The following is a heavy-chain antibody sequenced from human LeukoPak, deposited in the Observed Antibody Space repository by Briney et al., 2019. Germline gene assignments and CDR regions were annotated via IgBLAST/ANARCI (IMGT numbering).Heavy chain of an antibody. D-gene: IGHD6-6*01. CDR3: ARVRVVSSSSGRHFDY. V-gene: IGHV4-39*07. CDR2: IYYSGNT. J-gene: IGHJ4*02. CDR1: GGSISSSSYY. Sequence: TSETLPLTCTVSGGSISSSSYYWGWIRQPPGKGLEWIGSIYYSGNTYYNPSLKSRVTISVDTSKNQFSLKLNSVTAADTAVYYCARVRVVSSSSGRHFDYWGQGTLVTVSS.